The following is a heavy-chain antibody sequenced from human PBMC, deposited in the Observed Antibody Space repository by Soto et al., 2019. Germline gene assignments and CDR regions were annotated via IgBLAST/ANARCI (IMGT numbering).Heavy chain of an antibody. V-gene: IGHV4-39*01. J-gene: IGHJ4*02. D-gene: IGHD2-8*02. Sequence: SETLSLTCSVSGASTSSQTYYWGWVRQPPGKRLEWIGIIYYSGVTYYNPSLKSRVTVSIDTSRNQFSLYLTSVTAADTAVYYCARQSRHFYDTGAQYFFDYWGQG. CDR3: ARQSRHFYDTGAQYFFDY. CDR1: GASTSSQTYY. CDR2: IYYSGVT.